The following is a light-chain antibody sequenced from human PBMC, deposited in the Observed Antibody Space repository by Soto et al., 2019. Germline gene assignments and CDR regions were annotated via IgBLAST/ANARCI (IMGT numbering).Light chain of an antibody. J-gene: IGKJ5*01. CDR2: SAS. CDR1: QSVSTN. CDR3: QQYTNWPPQIT. Sequence: EIVMTQSPATLSLSPGERATFSCRASQSVSTNLAWYQQKPGQAPRLLIYSASTRATGIPARFSGSGSGTEFTLTISSLQSEDFAVYYCQQYTNWPPQITFGQGTRLGIK. V-gene: IGKV3-15*01.